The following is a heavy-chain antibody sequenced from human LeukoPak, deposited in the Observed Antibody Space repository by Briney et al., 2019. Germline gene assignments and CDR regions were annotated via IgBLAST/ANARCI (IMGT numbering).Heavy chain of an antibody. J-gene: IGHJ4*02. Sequence: ASVKVSCKASGGTFSSYAISWVRQAPGQGLEWMGGIIPIFGTANYAQEFQGRVTITADESTSTAYMELSSLRSEDTAVYYCARGLMIVVASPDYWGQGTLVTVSS. CDR2: IIPIFGTA. D-gene: IGHD3-22*01. CDR3: ARGLMIVVASPDY. CDR1: GGTFSSYA. V-gene: IGHV1-69*13.